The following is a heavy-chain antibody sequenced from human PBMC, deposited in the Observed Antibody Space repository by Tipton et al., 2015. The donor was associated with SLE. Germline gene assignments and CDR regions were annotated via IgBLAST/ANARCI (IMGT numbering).Heavy chain of an antibody. V-gene: IGHV3-33*01. J-gene: IGHJ4*02. CDR2: IWDDGSNK. CDR3: ARGGQQLGYFDY. Sequence: FLRLSCAASGFTFSSYDIHWVRQAPGKGLEWVAVIWDDGSNKYYADSVKGRFTISRDNAKNSLYLQMNSLRAEDTAVYYCARGGQQLGYFDYWGQGTLVAVSS. D-gene: IGHD6-13*01. CDR1: GFTFSSYD.